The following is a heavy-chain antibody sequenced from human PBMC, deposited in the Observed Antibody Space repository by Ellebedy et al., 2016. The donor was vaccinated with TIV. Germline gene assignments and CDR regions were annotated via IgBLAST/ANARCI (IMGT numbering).Heavy chain of an antibody. Sequence: GESLKISXAASGFTFSSYGMHWVRQAPGKGLEWVAVISYDGSNKYYADSVKGRFTISRDNSKNTLYLQMNSLRAEDTAVYYCAKSPIWYYYYYMDVWGKGTTVTVSS. V-gene: IGHV3-30*18. CDR1: GFTFSSYG. CDR2: ISYDGSNK. J-gene: IGHJ6*03. CDR3: AKSPIWYYYYYMDV.